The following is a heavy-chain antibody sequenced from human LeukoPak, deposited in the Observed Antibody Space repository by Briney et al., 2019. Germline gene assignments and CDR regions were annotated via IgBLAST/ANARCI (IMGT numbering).Heavy chain of an antibody. V-gene: IGHV4-39*01. J-gene: IGHJ2*01. CDR2: IFYRGIT. Sequence: SETLSLTCTVSGGSISSSSYYWGWIRQPPGKGLEWIGSIFYRGITYYNPSLKSRVTISVDTSENKFSLKVSSVTAADTAVYFCARQNLADRSFDLWGRGTLATVSS. CDR3: ARQNLADRSFDL. CDR1: GGSISSSSYY. D-gene: IGHD2-15*01.